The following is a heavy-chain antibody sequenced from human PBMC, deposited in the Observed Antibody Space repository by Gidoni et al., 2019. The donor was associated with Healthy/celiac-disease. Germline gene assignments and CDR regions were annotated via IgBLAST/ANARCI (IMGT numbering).Heavy chain of an antibody. J-gene: IGHJ4*02. V-gene: IGHV1-58*01. D-gene: IGHD1-26*01. CDR1: GFTFTSSA. CDR3: AAGLGSGSYYFDY. Sequence: QMQLVQSGPEVKKPGTSVKVSCKASGFTFTSSAVQWVRQARGQRLEWIGWIVVGSGNTNYEQKFQERVTITRDMSTSTAYMELSSLRSEDTAVYDCAAGLGSGSYYFDYWGQGTLVTVSS. CDR2: IVVGSGNT.